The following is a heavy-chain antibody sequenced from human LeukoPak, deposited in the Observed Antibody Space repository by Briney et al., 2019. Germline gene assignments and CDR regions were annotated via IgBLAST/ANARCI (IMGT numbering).Heavy chain of an antibody. J-gene: IGHJ5*02. Sequence: GGSLRLSCAVSGFTFSSYGMHWVRQAPGKGLEWVAFIRYDGSNKYYADSVKGRFTISRDNSKNTLYLQMNSLRAEDTAVYYCAKDPGYSSSWYGYLNDPWGQGTLVTVSS. V-gene: IGHV3-30*02. CDR2: IRYDGSNK. CDR3: AKDPGYSSSWYGYLNDP. D-gene: IGHD6-13*01. CDR1: GFTFSSYG.